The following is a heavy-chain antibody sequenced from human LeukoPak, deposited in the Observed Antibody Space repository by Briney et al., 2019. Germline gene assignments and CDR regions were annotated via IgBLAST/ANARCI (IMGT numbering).Heavy chain of an antibody. V-gene: IGHV1-2*02. CDR3: ARGRYYGSGSYYKAFDY. CDR1: GYTFTGYY. D-gene: IGHD3-10*01. CDR2: ISPNSGGT. J-gene: IGHJ4*02. Sequence: GASVKVSCKASGYTFTGYYMHWVRQAPGQGLEWMGWISPNSGGTNYAQKFQGRVTMTRDTSISTAYMELSRLRSDDTAVYYCARGRYYGSGSYYKAFDYWGQGTLVTVSS.